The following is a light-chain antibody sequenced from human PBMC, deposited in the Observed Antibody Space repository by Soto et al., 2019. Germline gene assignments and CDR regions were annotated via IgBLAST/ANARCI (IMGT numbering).Light chain of an antibody. J-gene: IGLJ1*01. V-gene: IGLV2-14*01. Sequence: QSALTQPASVSGSPGQSITISCTGTSSDIGGYNCVSWYQQYPGKAPELMIFEVSNRPSGVSNRFSGSKSGNTASLTISGLQAEDEADYYCSSYAGSPYLYVFGSGTKVTVL. CDR2: EVS. CDR3: SSYAGSPYLYV. CDR1: SSDIGGYNC.